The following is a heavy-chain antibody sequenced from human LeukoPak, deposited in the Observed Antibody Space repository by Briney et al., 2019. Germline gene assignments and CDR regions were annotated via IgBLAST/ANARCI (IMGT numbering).Heavy chain of an antibody. CDR3: ARAPSKYDFWSGYHYYYMDV. Sequence: KSGGSLRLSCAASGFDFRKYYMSWIRQAPGKGPEGVAYMGASGSTRYYRDSVDGRFTISRDNDKNLVYLQMNSLRAEDTAVYYCARAPSKYDFWSGYHYYYMDVWGKGTTVTVSS. D-gene: IGHD3-3*01. V-gene: IGHV3-11*04. J-gene: IGHJ6*03. CDR2: MGASGSTR. CDR1: GFDFRKYY.